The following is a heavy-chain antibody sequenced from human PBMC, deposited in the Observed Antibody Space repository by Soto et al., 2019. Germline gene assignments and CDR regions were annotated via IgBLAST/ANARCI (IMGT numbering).Heavy chain of an antibody. Sequence: GGSLRLSCAVSGFTVSNNYMSWVRQAPGKGLEGVSVIYSGGYTAYGDSVKGRFTISRDNSKNTLYLQMNSLRAEDTAVYYCARQTTVVTIDAFDIWGQGTMVTVSS. CDR2: IYSGGYT. D-gene: IGHD4-17*01. CDR3: ARQTTVVTIDAFDI. CDR1: GFTVSNNY. V-gene: IGHV3-53*01. J-gene: IGHJ3*02.